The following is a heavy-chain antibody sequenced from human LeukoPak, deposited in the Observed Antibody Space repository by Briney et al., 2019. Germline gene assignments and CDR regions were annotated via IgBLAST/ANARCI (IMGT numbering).Heavy chain of an antibody. CDR3: ARLTSLDCTSTSCSLDYFDY. J-gene: IGHJ4*02. Sequence: GESLKISCKGSGYSFTSYWIGWVRQMPGKGLEWMGIIYPGDSDTRYSPSFQGQVTISADKSISTAYLQWSSLKASDTATYYCARLTSLDCTSTSCSLDYFDYWGQGTLVTVSS. CDR2: IYPGDSDT. V-gene: IGHV5-51*01. CDR1: GYSFTSYW. D-gene: IGHD2-2*01.